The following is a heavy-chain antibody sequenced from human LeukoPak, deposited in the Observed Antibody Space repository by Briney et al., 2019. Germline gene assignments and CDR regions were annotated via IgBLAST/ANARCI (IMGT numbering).Heavy chain of an antibody. V-gene: IGHV3-7*03. CDR3: ARAGSTHYDILTGYQGNSDY. J-gene: IGHJ4*02. Sequence: GGSLRLSCAASGFTVSSKYMSWVRQAPGKGLEWVANIKQDGSEKYYVGSVKGRFTISRDNAKNSLYLQMNSLRAEDTAVYYCARAGSTHYDILTGYQGNSDYWGQGTLVTVSS. D-gene: IGHD3-9*01. CDR2: IKQDGSEK. CDR1: GFTVSSKY.